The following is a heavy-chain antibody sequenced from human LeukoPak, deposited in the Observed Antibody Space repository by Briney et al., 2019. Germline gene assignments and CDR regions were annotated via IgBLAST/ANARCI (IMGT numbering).Heavy chain of an antibody. D-gene: IGHD1-1*01. V-gene: IGHV4-59*08. CDR1: GVSLSNYY. CDR3: ARHGSDGGFDP. Sequence: PSETLSLTCTVSGVSLSNYYWTWIRQPPGQGLEWIGYTYYRGRTDYNPSHKSPITISLDTSKNQFSLKLSSVTAADTAEYYCARHGSDGGFDPWGQGTLVTVSS. CDR2: TYYRGRT. J-gene: IGHJ5*02.